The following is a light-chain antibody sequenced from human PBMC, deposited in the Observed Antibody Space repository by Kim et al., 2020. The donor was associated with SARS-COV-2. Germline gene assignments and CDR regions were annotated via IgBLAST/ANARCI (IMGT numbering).Light chain of an antibody. CDR1: SLRSDY. CDR2: GKN. J-gene: IGLJ2*01. CDR3: NSRGSNDNVL. Sequence: VAVGQTVRITCQGDSLRSDYATWHQQKPGQAPIVVIYGKNNRPSGIPDRFSGSSSGDTASLTITGTQAGDEADYYCNSRGSNDNVLFGGGTQLTVL. V-gene: IGLV3-19*01.